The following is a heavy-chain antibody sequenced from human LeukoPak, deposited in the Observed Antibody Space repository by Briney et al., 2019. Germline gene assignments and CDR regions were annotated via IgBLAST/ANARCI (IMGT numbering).Heavy chain of an antibody. V-gene: IGHV4-39*01. CDR2: IYYSGST. D-gene: IGHD3-22*01. Sequence: SETLSLTCTVSGGSISSSSYYWGWIRQPPGKGLEWIGSIYYSGSTYYNPSLKGRVTISVDTSKNQFSLKLSSVTAADTAVYYCARRGYDSSGYYHAFWGQGTLVTVSS. J-gene: IGHJ4*02. CDR3: ARRGYDSSGYYHAF. CDR1: GGSISSSSYY.